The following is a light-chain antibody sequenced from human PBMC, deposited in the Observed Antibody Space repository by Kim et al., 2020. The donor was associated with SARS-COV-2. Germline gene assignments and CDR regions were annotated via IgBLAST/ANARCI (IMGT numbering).Light chain of an antibody. Sequence: SASVGDRVTISCRASQNIHIWLAWFQQKPGKASRVLMYKASTLESGVPSRFSGSGSGTEFTLTINSLQPDDSATYYCQQYDVHPETFGQGTKVEI. J-gene: IGKJ1*01. CDR2: KAS. V-gene: IGKV1-5*03. CDR3: QQYDVHPET. CDR1: QNIHIW.